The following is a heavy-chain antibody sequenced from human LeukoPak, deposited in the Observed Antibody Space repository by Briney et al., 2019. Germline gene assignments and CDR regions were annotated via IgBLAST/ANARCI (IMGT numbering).Heavy chain of an antibody. CDR3: ARLGSTGVFADS. Sequence: SETLSLTCTVSGGSISSGSYYWSWIRQPAGKGLEWIGRIYSSGSTNYNPSLKSRVTISLDTSKNQFSLKLSSVTAADTAVYYCARLGSTGVFADSWGQGTLVTVSS. J-gene: IGHJ4*02. CDR2: IYSSGST. V-gene: IGHV4-61*02. D-gene: IGHD7-27*01. CDR1: GGSISSGSYY.